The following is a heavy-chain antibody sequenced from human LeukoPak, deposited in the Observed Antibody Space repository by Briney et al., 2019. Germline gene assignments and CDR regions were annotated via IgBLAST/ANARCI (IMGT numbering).Heavy chain of an antibody. CDR3: AREEHYRRYFAL. CDR1: GFTFSSYA. D-gene: IGHD3-16*02. V-gene: IGHV3-23*01. CDR2: ISGSGGST. Sequence: GGSLRLSCAASGFTFSSYAMSWVRQAPGKGLEWVSAISGSGGSTYYADSVKGRFTISRDNSKNTLYLQMNSLRAEDTAVYFCAREEHYRRYFALWGRGTLVTVSS. J-gene: IGHJ2*01.